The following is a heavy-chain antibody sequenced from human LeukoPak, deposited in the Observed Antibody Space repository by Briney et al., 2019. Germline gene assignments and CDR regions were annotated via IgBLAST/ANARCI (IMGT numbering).Heavy chain of an antibody. CDR3: ARSPPWYSSSWGIDY. CDR1: GFTFSSYW. D-gene: IGHD6-13*01. J-gene: IGHJ4*02. CDR2: INPGGSSI. V-gene: IGHV3-74*01. Sequence: PGGSLRLSCAASGFTFSSYWMHWVRQVPGKGLVWVARINPGGSSITYADSVKGRFTVSRDNAKNTLYLQMNSLRAEDTAVYYCARSPPWYSSSWGIDYWGQGTLVTVSS.